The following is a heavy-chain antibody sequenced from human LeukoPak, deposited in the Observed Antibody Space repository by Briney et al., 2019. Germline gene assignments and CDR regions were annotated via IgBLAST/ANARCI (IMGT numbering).Heavy chain of an antibody. CDR3: ARDLHGYYFDY. Sequence: PGGSLRLSCAASGFTFSIYAMSWVRQAPGRGLEWVANIKEDGSEKHYVDSVKGRFTISRDNAKNTLYLQMNSLRAEDTAVHYCARDLHGYYFDYWGQGTLVTVSS. CDR2: IKEDGSEK. J-gene: IGHJ4*02. V-gene: IGHV3-7*01. CDR1: GFTFSIYA.